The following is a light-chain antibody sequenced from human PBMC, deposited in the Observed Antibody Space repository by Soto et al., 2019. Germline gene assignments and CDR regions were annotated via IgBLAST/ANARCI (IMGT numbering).Light chain of an antibody. CDR2: GAS. Sequence: ENLLKQSPCTLSLSPGERATLSCRASQSISSTYLAWYQQKRGQAPRLLMYGASSRATGIPDRFSGSGSGTDFTLTISRLEPEDVEVYYCQQYGSLSWTFGQGTKVDIK. J-gene: IGKJ1*01. V-gene: IGKV3-20*01. CDR3: QQYGSLSWT. CDR1: QSISSTY.